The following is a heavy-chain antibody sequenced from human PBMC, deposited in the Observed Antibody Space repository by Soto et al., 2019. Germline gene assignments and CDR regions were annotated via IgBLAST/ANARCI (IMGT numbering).Heavy chain of an antibody. Sequence: GASVKVSCKASGYTFTSYDINWARQATGQGLEWMGWMNPNSGNTGYAQKFQGRVTMTRNTSISTAYMELSSLRSEDTAVYYCARVPVRLDCSSTSCPLDYWGQGTLVTVSS. CDR3: ARVPVRLDCSSTSCPLDY. J-gene: IGHJ4*02. CDR1: GYTFTSYD. D-gene: IGHD2-2*01. CDR2: MNPNSGNT. V-gene: IGHV1-8*01.